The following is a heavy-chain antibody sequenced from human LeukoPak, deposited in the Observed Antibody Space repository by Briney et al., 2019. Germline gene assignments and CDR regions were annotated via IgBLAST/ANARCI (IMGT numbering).Heavy chain of an antibody. J-gene: IGHJ4*02. D-gene: IGHD1-20*01. Sequence: TSGGSLRLSCAASGFTFSSYSMNWVRQAPGKGLEWVSSISTSSSYKRYADSVKGRFTISRDNAKNSLYPQMNSLRAEDTAVYYCAKETSITGAGDFWGQGALVTVSS. CDR3: AKETSITGAGDF. CDR2: ISTSSSYK. V-gene: IGHV3-21*04. CDR1: GFTFSSYS.